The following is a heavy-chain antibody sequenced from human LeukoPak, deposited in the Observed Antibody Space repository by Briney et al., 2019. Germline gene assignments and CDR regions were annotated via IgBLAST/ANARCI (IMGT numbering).Heavy chain of an antibody. CDR2: INHSGST. CDR1: GGSFSGYY. Sequence: SETLSLTCAVYGGSFSGYYWSWIRQPPGKGLEWIGEINHSGSTNYNPSLKSRVTISVDTSKNQFSLKLSSVTAADTAVYYCARDTRVEATTYYYYYGMDVWGQGTTVTVSS. J-gene: IGHJ6*02. V-gene: IGHV4-34*01. D-gene: IGHD5-12*01. CDR3: ARDTRVEATTYYYYYGMDV.